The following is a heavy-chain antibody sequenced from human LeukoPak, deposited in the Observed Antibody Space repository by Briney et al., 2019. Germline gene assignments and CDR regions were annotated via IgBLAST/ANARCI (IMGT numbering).Heavy chain of an antibody. V-gene: IGHV5-51*01. CDR3: ARSPTYYDSSGPTPADWFGP. CDR1: GYSFTNYW. CDR2: IYPDDSDT. Sequence: GESLKISCQASGYSFTNYWIGWVRQMPGKGLEWMGIIYPDDSDTRYSPSFQGQVTISADKSISTAYLQWSSLKASDTAMYYCARSPTYYDSSGPTPADWFGPWGQGTLVTVSS. J-gene: IGHJ5*02. D-gene: IGHD3-22*01.